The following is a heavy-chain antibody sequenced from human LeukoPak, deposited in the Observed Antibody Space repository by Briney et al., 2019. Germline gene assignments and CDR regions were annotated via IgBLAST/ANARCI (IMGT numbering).Heavy chain of an antibody. CDR3: ARGPEGYYYYYYMDV. V-gene: IGHV1-2*02. D-gene: IGHD3-10*01. CDR2: INPNSGGT. J-gene: IGHJ6*03. Sequence: ASVNVSCKASGYTFTGYYMHWVRQAPGQGLDWMGWINPNSGGTNYAQKFQGRVTMTRDTSISTAYMELSRLRSDDTAVYYCARGPEGYYYYYYMDVWGKGTTVTVSS. CDR1: GYTFTGYY.